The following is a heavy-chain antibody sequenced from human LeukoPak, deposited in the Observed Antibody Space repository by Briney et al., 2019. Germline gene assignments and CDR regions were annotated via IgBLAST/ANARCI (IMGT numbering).Heavy chain of an antibody. J-gene: IGHJ5*02. Sequence: PSETLSLTCAVSGGSISSGGYSWSWIRQPPGKGLGWLGYIFHNNNTSYNPTPKSRVTISVDRSKQQFSLNLRSATAADTAVYFCAMLTPYDSGSYYNVPDNWFDTWGQGTLVTVSS. CDR3: AMLTPYDSGSYYNVPDNWFDT. V-gene: IGHV4-30-2*01. D-gene: IGHD3-10*01. CDR1: GGSISSGGYS. CDR2: IFHNNNT.